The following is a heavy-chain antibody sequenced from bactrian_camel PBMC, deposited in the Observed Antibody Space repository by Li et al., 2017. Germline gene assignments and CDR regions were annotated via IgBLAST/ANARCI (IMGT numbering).Heavy chain of an antibody. CDR3: AAGYGGWCPATSFIF. CDR2: IYTGSGNT. D-gene: IGHD3*01. Sequence: HVQLVESGGGSVQAGGSLRLSCAASGYTYNRNCMAWFRQAPGKEREGVARIYTGSGNTYYADSVKGRFTISRDKDKNTLTLQMNSLTIDDTGVYTCAAGYGGWCPATSFIFWGQGTQVTVS. J-gene: IGHJ4*01. V-gene: IGHV3S1*01. CDR1: GYTYNRNC.